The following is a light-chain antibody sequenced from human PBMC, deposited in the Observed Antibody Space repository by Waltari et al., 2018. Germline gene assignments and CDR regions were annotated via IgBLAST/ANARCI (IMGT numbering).Light chain of an antibody. V-gene: IGLV1-36*01. CDR3: AAWDDSLNAVV. CDR2: YDH. J-gene: IGLJ2*01. CDR1: SSNIGNNA. Sequence: QSVLTQPPSVAEAPRQRVTISCSGSSSNIGNNAVNWYQRLPGEAPKPLIYYDHLLPSGVSDRFSGSKSGTSASMAIGGLLSEDEGDYYCAAWDDSLNAVVFGGGTKLTVL.